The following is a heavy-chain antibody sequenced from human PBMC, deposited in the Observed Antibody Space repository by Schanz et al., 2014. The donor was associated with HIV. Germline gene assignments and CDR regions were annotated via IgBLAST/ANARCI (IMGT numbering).Heavy chain of an antibody. CDR3: ARGYCGADCSHFYYYGTDI. CDR1: GGAFRIYA. CDR2: IVPIFGTT. V-gene: IGHV1-69*01. Sequence: QVQLVQSGAALRKPGSSVKVSCKTFGGAFRIYAMSWVRQAPGQGLEWMGGIVPIFGTTNYAQRFQGRVSITADESTSTAYMELSGLRSQDTAVYYCARGYCGADCSHFYYYGTDIWGQGTTVTVSS. J-gene: IGHJ6*02. D-gene: IGHD2-21*02.